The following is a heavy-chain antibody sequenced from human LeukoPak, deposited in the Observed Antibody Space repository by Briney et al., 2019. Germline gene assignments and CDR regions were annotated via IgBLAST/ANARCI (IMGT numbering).Heavy chain of an antibody. CDR2: IKQDGSEK. J-gene: IGHJ6*03. D-gene: IGHD3-22*01. CDR1: GFTFSSYG. Sequence: GGSLRLSCAASGFTFSSYGMSWVRQAPGKGLEWVANIKQDGSEKYYVDSVKGRFTISRDNAKNSLYLQMNSLRAEDTAVYYCARDPHYYDSSGYYSRLYYMDVWGKGTTVTISS. CDR3: ARDPHYYDSSGYYSRLYYMDV. V-gene: IGHV3-7*01.